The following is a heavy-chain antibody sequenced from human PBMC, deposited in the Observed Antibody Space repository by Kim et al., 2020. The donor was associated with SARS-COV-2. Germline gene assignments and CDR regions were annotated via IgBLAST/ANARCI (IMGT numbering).Heavy chain of an antibody. J-gene: IGHJ4*02. V-gene: IGHV4-34*01. CDR1: GESFSGYY. CDR3: ARSDTGTIDY. CDR2: INHSGIT. Sequence: SETLSLTCAVYGESFSGYYWTWIRQPPTKDLEWIGEINHSGITNYNPSLKGRVTLSVDMSKNQFSLKLNSVTAADTAVYYCARSDTGTIDYWGQENLVTVSS. D-gene: IGHD1-1*01.